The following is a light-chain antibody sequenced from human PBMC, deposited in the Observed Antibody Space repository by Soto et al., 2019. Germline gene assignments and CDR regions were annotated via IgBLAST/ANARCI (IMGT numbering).Light chain of an antibody. J-gene: IGKJ1*01. V-gene: IGKV3-15*01. Sequence: EIVITQSPATLSLSPGKRATLSCRASQSVSSNLAWYQQKPGQAPRLLIYGASTRATGIPARFSGSRSGTEFTLTISSLQSEDFAVYYCQQYNNWRGTFGQGTKVEIK. CDR2: GAS. CDR1: QSVSSN. CDR3: QQYNNWRGT.